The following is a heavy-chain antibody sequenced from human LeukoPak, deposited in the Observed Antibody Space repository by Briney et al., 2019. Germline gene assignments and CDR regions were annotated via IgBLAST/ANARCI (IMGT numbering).Heavy chain of an antibody. D-gene: IGHD5-18*01. J-gene: IGHJ5*02. CDR2: INQDGTEK. CDR1: GFSFSTYW. Sequence: GHSLRLSCAASGFSFSTYWMSWVRQAPGKGLEWVANINQDGTEKYYVDSVKGRFTVSRDYTKNSLYLQMNSLRAEDTALYYCAKDIKSAQLSSGFDPWGQGTLVTVSS. V-gene: IGHV3-7*03. CDR3: AKDIKSAQLSSGFDP.